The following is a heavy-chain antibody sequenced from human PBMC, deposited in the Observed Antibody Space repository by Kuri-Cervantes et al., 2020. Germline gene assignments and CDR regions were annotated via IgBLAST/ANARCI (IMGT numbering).Heavy chain of an antibody. V-gene: IGHV3-7*02. J-gene: IGHJ6*03. CDR2: IKQDGSEK. CDR1: GFTFSSYW. CDR3: ARASAWETDARWTAHMDV. D-gene: IGHD1-26*01. Sequence: GGSLRLSCAASGFTFSSYWMSWVRQAPGKGLEWVANIKQDGSEKYYVDSVKGRFTISRDNAKNTLYLQMNSLRAEDTAVYYCARASAWETDARWTAHMDVWGKGTTVTVSS.